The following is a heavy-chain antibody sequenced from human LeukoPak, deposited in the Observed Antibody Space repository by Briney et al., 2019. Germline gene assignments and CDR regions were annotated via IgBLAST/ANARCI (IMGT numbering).Heavy chain of an antibody. D-gene: IGHD1-14*01. Sequence: GGSLRLSCAASGFTFSSYSMNGVRQAPGKGLEWVSSISSSSYIYYADSVKGRFTISRDNAKNSLYLQMNSLRAEDTAVYYCARDRREADAFDIWGQGTMVTVSS. CDR2: ISSSSYI. CDR1: GFTFSSYS. V-gene: IGHV3-21*01. J-gene: IGHJ3*02. CDR3: ARDRREADAFDI.